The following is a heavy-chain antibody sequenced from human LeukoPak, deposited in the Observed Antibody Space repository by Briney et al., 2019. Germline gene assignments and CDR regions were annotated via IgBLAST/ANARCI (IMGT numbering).Heavy chain of an antibody. J-gene: IGHJ4*02. CDR1: GGSISSSY. D-gene: IGHD6-19*01. CDR3: ARGGYSSGWYVFDY. CDR2: IYYSGST. Sequence: SETLSLTCTVSGGSISSSYWSWIRQPPGKGLEGIGYIYYSGSTNYNPSLKSRVTISVDTSKKQFSLKLTSVTAADKAVYYCARGGYSSGWYVFDYWGQGTLVTVSS. V-gene: IGHV4-59*01.